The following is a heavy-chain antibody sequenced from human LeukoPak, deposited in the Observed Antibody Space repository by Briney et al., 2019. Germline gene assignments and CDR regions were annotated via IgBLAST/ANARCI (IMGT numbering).Heavy chain of an antibody. CDR2: IYHSGST. Sequence: PSQTLSLTCTVSGFTISSGGYYWSWIRQPPGKGREWIGDIYHSGSTYYNPSMNSRATISVDATKNQFSQMLSSVTAADTAVYYCARCVYYGSGSYSTDFDYWGQGTLVTVSS. CDR3: ARCVYYGSGSYSTDFDY. V-gene: IGHV4-30-2*01. D-gene: IGHD3-10*01. J-gene: IGHJ4*02. CDR1: GFTISSGGYY.